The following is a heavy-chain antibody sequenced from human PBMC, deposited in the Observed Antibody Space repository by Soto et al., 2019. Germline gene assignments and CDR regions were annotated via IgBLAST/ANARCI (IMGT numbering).Heavy chain of an antibody. Sequence: QVQLVESGGGVVQPGRSLKLSCAASGFTFTSFSMQWVRQAPGKGLEWVAVISYDGSIEYYADSVKGRFTISRDNSKNTLYLQMYSLRTEDTAVYFCAREWSTSGDLDYWGQGTLVTASS. CDR3: AREWSTSGDLDY. V-gene: IGHV3-30-3*01. D-gene: IGHD3-10*01. J-gene: IGHJ4*02. CDR1: GFTFTSFS. CDR2: ISYDGSIE.